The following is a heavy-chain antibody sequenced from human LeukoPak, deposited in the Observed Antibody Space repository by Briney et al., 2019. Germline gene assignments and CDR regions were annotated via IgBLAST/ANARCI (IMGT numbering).Heavy chain of an antibody. D-gene: IGHD1-7*01. CDR3: ARRYNWNYDY. CDR2: IGISSSSI. J-gene: IGHJ4*02. Sequence: GGSLRLSCAASGFTFSSYTMNWVRQAPGKGLEWVSSIGISSSSIYYADSVKGRFTISRDNAKNSLYLQMNSLRAEDTAVYYCARRYNWNYDYWGQGTLVTVSS. CDR1: GFTFSSYT. V-gene: IGHV3-21*01.